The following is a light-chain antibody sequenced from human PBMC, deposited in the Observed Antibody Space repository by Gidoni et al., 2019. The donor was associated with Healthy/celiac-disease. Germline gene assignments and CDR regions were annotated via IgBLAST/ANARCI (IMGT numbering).Light chain of an antibody. Sequence: DIVLTQSPVPLAVSLGERATINCKSSLSVLYSSNNKNYLAWYQQKPGQPPKLLIYWASTRESGVPDRFSGSGSGTDFTLTISSLQAEDVAVYYCQQYYSTPLTFGQGTRLEIK. CDR1: LSVLYSSNNKNY. CDR3: QQYYSTPLT. J-gene: IGKJ5*01. CDR2: WAS. V-gene: IGKV4-1*01.